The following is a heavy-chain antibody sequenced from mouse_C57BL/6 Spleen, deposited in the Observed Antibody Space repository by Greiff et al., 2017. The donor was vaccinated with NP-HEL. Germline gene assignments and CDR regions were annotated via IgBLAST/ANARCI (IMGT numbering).Heavy chain of an antibody. CDR2: IDPSDSYT. J-gene: IGHJ3*01. CDR3: ARGYDYPFAY. V-gene: IGHV1-69*01. CDR1: GYTFTSYW. D-gene: IGHD2-4*01. Sequence: VQLQQSGAELVMPGASVKLSCKASGYTFTSYWMHWVKQRPGQGLEWIGEIDPSDSYTNYNQKFKGKSTLTVDKSSSTAYMQLSSLTSEDSAVYYCARGYDYPFAYWGQGTLVTVSA.